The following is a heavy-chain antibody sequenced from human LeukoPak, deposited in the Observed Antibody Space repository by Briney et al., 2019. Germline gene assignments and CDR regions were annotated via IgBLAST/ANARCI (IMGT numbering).Heavy chain of an antibody. CDR3: ARSGYYDTSGSRDALDI. V-gene: IGHV4-61*02. J-gene: IGHJ3*02. D-gene: IGHD3-22*01. CDR2: IYTRGST. CDR1: GDSIISGSYY. Sequence: SQTPSLTCTVSGDSIISGSYYWSWIRQPAGKGLEWIGRIYTRGSTNYNPSLKSRVTISVDTSKNQFSLKLSSVTAADTAVYYCARSGYYDTSGSRDALDIWGQGTTVTVSS.